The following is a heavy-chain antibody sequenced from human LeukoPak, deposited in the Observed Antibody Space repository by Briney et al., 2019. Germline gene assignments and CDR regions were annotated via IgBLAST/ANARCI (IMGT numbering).Heavy chain of an antibody. CDR1: GFTFSSYD. CDR2: IGTAGDT. J-gene: IGHJ6*02. CDR3: ARAVGRYCSGGSCYLGYYGMDV. D-gene: IGHD2-15*01. Sequence: GGSLRLSCAASGFTFSSYDMHWVRQATGKGLEWVSAIGTAGDTYYPGSVKGRFTISRENAKNSLYLQMNSLRAGDTAVYYCARAVGRYCSGGSCYLGYYGMDVWGQGTTVTVSS. V-gene: IGHV3-13*01.